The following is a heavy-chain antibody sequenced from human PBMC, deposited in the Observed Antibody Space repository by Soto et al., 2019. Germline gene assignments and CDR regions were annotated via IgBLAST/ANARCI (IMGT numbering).Heavy chain of an antibody. D-gene: IGHD6-13*01. Sequence: SETLSLTCTVSGGSISSGGYYWSWIRQHPGKGLEWIGYVYDSGSTYYNPSLKSRVTISVDTSKNQFSLKLSSVTAADTAVYYCAGGDLGAGAAGPLGYWGQGTLVTVSS. J-gene: IGHJ4*02. CDR3: AGGDLGAGAAGPLGY. V-gene: IGHV4-31*03. CDR1: GGSISSGGYY. CDR2: VYDSGST.